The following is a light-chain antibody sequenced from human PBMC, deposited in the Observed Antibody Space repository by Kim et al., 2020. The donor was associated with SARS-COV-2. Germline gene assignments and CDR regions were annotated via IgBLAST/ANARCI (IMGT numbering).Light chain of an antibody. Sequence: QSALTQPASVSGSPGQSITISCTGTSSDVGGYNYVSWYQQHPGKAPKVMIYDVNNRPSGVSHRFSGSKSGNTASLTISGLQAEDEADYYCISYTSSNTEVFGGGTQLTVL. CDR1: SSDVGGYNY. CDR3: ISYTSSNTEV. V-gene: IGLV2-14*03. CDR2: DVN. J-gene: IGLJ3*02.